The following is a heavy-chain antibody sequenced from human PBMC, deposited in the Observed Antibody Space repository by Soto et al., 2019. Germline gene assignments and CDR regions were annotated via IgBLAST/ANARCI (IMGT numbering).Heavy chain of an antibody. V-gene: IGHV3-23*01. D-gene: IGHD3-16*01. CDR3: AKDRRAGGNSAFYFDF. J-gene: IGHJ4*02. CDR2: ISATGGGT. Sequence: LRLSCAASGFKFSNYAMSWVRQSPGKGLEWVSLISATGGGTYYADSVKGRFTISRDNSHNTLYLQVHSLTAEDTAVYYCAKDRRAGGNSAFYFDFWGQGAQVTVSS. CDR1: GFKFSNYA.